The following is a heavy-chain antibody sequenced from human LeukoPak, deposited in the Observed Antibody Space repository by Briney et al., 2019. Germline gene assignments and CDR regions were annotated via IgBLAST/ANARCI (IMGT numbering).Heavy chain of an antibody. CDR2: ISGSGGST. CDR1: GFTFSSYA. V-gene: IGHV3-23*01. D-gene: IGHD3-10*01. CDR3: ARSKGAFDY. Sequence: PGGSLRLSCAASGFTFSSYAMSWVRQAPGKGLEWVSAISGSGGSTYYADSVKGRFTISRDNSKNSLYLQMNSLRAEDTALYYCARSKGAFDYWGQGTLVTVSS. J-gene: IGHJ4*02.